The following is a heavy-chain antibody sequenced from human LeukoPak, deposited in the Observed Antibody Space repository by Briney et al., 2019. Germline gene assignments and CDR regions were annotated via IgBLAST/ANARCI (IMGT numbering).Heavy chain of an antibody. Sequence: SVKVSCKASAGTFSSYAISWVRQAPGQGLEWMGGIIPIFGTANYAQKFQGRVTITADESTSTAYMELSSLRSEDTAVYYCASRYCSGGSCYLAYYFDYWGQGTLVTVSS. J-gene: IGHJ4*02. D-gene: IGHD2-15*01. CDR3: ASRYCSGGSCYLAYYFDY. V-gene: IGHV1-69*13. CDR2: IIPIFGTA. CDR1: AGTFSSYA.